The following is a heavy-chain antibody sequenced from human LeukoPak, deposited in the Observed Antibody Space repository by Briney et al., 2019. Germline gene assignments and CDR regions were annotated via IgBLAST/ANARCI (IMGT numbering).Heavy chain of an antibody. D-gene: IGHD3-10*01. V-gene: IGHV3-7*01. CDR3: ARGSGSGSYV. J-gene: IGHJ6*02. Sequence: GGSLRLSCRASGFTFGDYAINWVRQAPGKGLEWVANINQDGSDKDYVDSAKGRFTVSRDNAKNSLYLQMNNLRVEDTAVYYCARGSGSGSYVWGQGTTVTVSS. CDR1: GFTFGDYA. CDR2: INQDGSDK.